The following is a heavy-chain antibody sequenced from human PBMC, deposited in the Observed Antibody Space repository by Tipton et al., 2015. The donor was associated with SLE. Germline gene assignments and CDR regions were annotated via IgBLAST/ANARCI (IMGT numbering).Heavy chain of an antibody. J-gene: IGHJ5*02. CDR2: VYYTGRT. D-gene: IGHD6-13*01. CDR1: GGFISSGRGW. Sequence: GLVKPSETLSLTCAVSGGFISSGRGWWGWIRQSPGRGLEWIATVYYTGRTFYNLSLKSRVTISINTSKNQFSLKLTSVTAADTAAYYCARQVGSNWYLALDPWGQGTLVTVSS. V-gene: IGHV4-39*07. CDR3: ARQVGSNWYLALDP.